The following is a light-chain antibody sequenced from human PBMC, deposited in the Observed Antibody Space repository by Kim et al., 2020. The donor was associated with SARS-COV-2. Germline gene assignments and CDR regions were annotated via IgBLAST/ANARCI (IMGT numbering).Light chain of an antibody. V-gene: IGKV1-12*01. CDR1: QDITIW. Sequence: DIQMTQSPSSVSASVGDRVTITCRASQDITIWLAWYQQKPGKAPNLLIYAASNLQSGVPSRFSGSGSGTDFTLTISSLQHEDSATYYCQQANSFPLTFGGGTKVDIK. CDR2: AAS. CDR3: QQANSFPLT. J-gene: IGKJ4*01.